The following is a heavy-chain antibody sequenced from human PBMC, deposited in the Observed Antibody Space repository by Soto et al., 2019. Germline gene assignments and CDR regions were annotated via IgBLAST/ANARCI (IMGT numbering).Heavy chain of an antibody. CDR2: IYTSEST. CDR1: GTSVSNYY. J-gene: IGHJ4*02. V-gene: IGHV4-4*07. Sequence: SETLSLTCSVSGTSVSNYYWSWIRQPAGKGLEHIGRIYTSESTSYNLSLKSRVTMSMDTSQTQIYLNLTSVTAADTAVYYCARGGIQLSYAFDYWGQGIQVTVSS. CDR3: ARGGIQLSYAFDY. D-gene: IGHD5-18*01.